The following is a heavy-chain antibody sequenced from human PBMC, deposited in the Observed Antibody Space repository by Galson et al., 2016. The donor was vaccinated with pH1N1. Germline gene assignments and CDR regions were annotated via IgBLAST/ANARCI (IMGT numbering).Heavy chain of an antibody. V-gene: IGHV1-46*01. CDR1: GYPFTGYF. Sequence: SVKVSCKASGYPFTGYFLHWVRQAPGHGLEWMGAISPSGVDANYAQKFQGRVTMTRDTSTSTVYMELNSLRSDDTALYYCATIAYWGQGTLVTVSS. J-gene: IGHJ4*02. CDR2: ISPSGVDA. CDR3: ATIAY.